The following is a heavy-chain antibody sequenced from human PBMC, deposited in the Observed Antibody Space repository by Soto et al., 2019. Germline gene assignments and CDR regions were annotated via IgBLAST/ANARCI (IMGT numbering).Heavy chain of an antibody. J-gene: IGHJ4*02. Sequence: QVQLMQSGAEVKKPGASVKVSCKASGDTFTDYYIHWVRQAPGHGLEWMGTVNPSGGHTTYAQHFLGRVTMPRDTSTSTLYMELTSLTSDDTAIYYCARGGHVVVVTAALDSCGQGTLVTVSS. CDR3: ARGGHVVVVTAALDS. CDR1: GDTFTDYY. D-gene: IGHD2-21*02. V-gene: IGHV1-46*01. CDR2: VNPSGGHT.